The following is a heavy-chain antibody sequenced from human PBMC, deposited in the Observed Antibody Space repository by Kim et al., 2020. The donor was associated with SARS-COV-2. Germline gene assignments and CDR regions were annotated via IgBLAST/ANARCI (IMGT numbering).Heavy chain of an antibody. V-gene: IGHV1-18*01. Sequence: AEKLQGRVTIATDTSTSTAYMELRSLRSDDTAVYYCARRNYASVTYYFDYWGQGTLVTVSS. J-gene: IGHJ4*02. D-gene: IGHD3-10*01. CDR3: ARRNYASVTYYFDY.